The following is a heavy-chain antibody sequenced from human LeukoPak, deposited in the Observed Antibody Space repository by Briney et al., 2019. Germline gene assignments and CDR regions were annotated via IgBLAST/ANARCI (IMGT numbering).Heavy chain of an antibody. J-gene: IGHJ5*02. CDR2: IYYSGST. Sequence: SETLSLTCTVSGASISGTSYYWSWIRQPPGKGLEWIGYIYYSGSTYYNPSLKSRVTISVDTSKNQFSLKLSSVTAADTAVYYCARVLSDIVATIHDPWGQGTLVTVSS. CDR1: GASISGTSYY. CDR3: ARVLSDIVATIHDP. D-gene: IGHD5-12*01. V-gene: IGHV4-61*01.